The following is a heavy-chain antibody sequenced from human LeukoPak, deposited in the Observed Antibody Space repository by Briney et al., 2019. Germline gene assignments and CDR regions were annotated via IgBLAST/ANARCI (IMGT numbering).Heavy chain of an antibody. CDR2: IYYSGST. J-gene: IGHJ3*02. D-gene: IGHD1-14*01. CDR3: AGFVGTGAFDI. V-gene: IGHV4-59*01. CDR1: GGSISSYY. Sequence: PSETLSLTCTVSGGSISSYYWSWIRQPPGKGLEWIGYIYYSGSTNYNPSLKSRVTISVDTSKNQFSLKLSSVTAADTAVYYCAGFVGTGAFDIWGQGTMVTVSS.